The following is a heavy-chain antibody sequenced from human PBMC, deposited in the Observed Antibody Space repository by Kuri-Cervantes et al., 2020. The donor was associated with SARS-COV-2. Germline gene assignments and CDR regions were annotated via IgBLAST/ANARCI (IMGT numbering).Heavy chain of an antibody. CDR2: IDPSDSYT. D-gene: IGHD2-2*02. V-gene: IGHV5-10-1*01. CDR3: ARLPCSSTSCYTRYDYYGMDV. J-gene: IGHJ6*02. CDR1: GYSSTSCW. Sequence: GESLKISCKGSGYSSTSCWISWVRQMPGKGLEWMGRIDPSDSYTNYSPSFQGHVTISADKSISTAYLQWSSLKASDTAMYYCARLPCSSTSCYTRYDYYGMDVWGQGTTVTVSS.